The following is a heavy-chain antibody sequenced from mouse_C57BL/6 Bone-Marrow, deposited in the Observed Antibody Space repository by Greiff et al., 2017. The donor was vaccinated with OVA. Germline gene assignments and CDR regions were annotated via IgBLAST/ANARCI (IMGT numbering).Heavy chain of an antibody. CDR3: ARSKDYSNYEDY. CDR1: GYTFTSYW. D-gene: IGHD2-5*01. CDR2: IHPNSGST. Sequence: QVQLQQPGAELVKPGASVKLSCKASGYTFTSYWMHWVKQRPGQGLEWIGMIHPNSGSTNYNEKFKSKATLTVDKSSSTAYMQLSSLTSEDSAVYYCARSKDYSNYEDYWGQGTTLTVSS. V-gene: IGHV1-64*01. J-gene: IGHJ2*01.